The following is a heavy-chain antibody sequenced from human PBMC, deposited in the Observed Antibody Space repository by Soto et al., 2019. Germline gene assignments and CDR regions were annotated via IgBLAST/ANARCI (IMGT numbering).Heavy chain of an antibody. J-gene: IGHJ6*02. CDR2: ISGSGGST. D-gene: IGHD2-15*01. Sequence: EVQLLESGGGLVQPGGSLRVSCAASGITFSSYAMSWVRQAPGKGLEWVSTISGSGGSTYYADSVKGRFTISRDNSKNTLYLQMNSLNAEDAAVYYCAKDGGCSGGSCYILYYYYGMDVWGQGTTVTVSS. CDR1: GITFSSYA. CDR3: AKDGGCSGGSCYILYYYYGMDV. V-gene: IGHV3-23*01.